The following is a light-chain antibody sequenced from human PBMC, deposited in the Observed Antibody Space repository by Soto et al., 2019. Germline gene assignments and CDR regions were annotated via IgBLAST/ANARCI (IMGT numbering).Light chain of an antibody. V-gene: IGKV2-28*01. Sequence: DIVMTQSPLSLPVTPGEPASISCRSSQSLLHSNGYNYVDWYLQKPWQSPQLLIYLGSNRASGVPDRFSGSEAGTGFTLKISRVEAEDVGVYYCVPALQTPFTFGPGTKVDIK. CDR3: VPALQTPFT. CDR1: QSLLHSNGYNY. J-gene: IGKJ3*01. CDR2: LGS.